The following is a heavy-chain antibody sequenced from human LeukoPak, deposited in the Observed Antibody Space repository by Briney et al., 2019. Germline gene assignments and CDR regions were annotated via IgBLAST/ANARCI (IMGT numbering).Heavy chain of an antibody. CDR1: GGTFSSYA. CDR2: IIPIFGTA. Sequence: RASVKVSCKASGGTFSSYAISWVRQAPGQGLEWMGRIIPIFGTANYAQKFQGRVTITTDESTSTAYMELSSLRSDDTAVYYCALIAYCSSTSCFDYWGQGTLVTVSS. J-gene: IGHJ4*02. D-gene: IGHD2-2*01. V-gene: IGHV1-69*05. CDR3: ALIAYCSSTSCFDY.